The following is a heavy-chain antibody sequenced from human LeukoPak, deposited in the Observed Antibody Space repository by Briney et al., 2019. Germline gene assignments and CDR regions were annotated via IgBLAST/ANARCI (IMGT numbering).Heavy chain of an antibody. D-gene: IGHD3-22*01. CDR1: GFTVSGNY. V-gene: IGHV3-66*01. CDR3: ARDPGANYYDSSGFYNAFDI. J-gene: IGHJ3*02. CDR2: IYSGGST. Sequence: GGSLRLSCAASGFTVSGNYMSWVRQAPGKGLEWVSIIYSGGSTYYADSVKGRFTISRDNAKNSLYLQMNSLRAEDAAVYYCARDPGANYYDSSGFYNAFDIWGQGTRVTVSS.